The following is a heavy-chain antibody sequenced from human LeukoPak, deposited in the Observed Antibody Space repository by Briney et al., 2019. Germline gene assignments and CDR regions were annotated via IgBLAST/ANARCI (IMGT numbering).Heavy chain of an antibody. CDR2: ISYDGSNK. Sequence: PGGSLRLSCAASGFTFSSYAMHWVRQAPGKGLEWVAVISYDGSNKYYADSVKGRFTISRGNSKNTLYLQMNSLRAEDTAVYYCAKDRDFWSGYYDYWGQGTLVTVSS. CDR3: AKDRDFWSGYYDY. J-gene: IGHJ4*02. V-gene: IGHV3-30-3*01. D-gene: IGHD3-3*01. CDR1: GFTFSSYA.